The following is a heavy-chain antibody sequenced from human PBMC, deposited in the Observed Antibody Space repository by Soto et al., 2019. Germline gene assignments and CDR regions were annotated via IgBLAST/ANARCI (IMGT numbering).Heavy chain of an antibody. CDR2: ISTSGSTL. D-gene: IGHD2-15*01. Sequence: QVQLVESGGGLVKPGGSLRLSCAASGFSFSDYYMSWIRQAPGKGLEWISYISTSGSTLFYADSVKGRFTISRDNARNSLYLQISSLRAEDTAVYYCVRISVRPRAIRKAPGRWYFDLWGRGALATVSS. CDR1: GFSFSDYY. CDR3: VRISVRPRAIRKAPGRWYFDL. V-gene: IGHV3-11*01. J-gene: IGHJ2*01.